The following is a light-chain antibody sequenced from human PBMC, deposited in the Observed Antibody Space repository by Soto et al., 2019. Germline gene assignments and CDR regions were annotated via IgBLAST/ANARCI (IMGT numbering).Light chain of an antibody. CDR1: QGISSF. Sequence: DIQLTQSPSFLSASAGDRVTITCRASQGISSFLAWYQQKPGRAPKLLIYAASTLQSGVPSRFSGSGSGTEFTLTISSLQPDDFATYYCQQYNSYWTFGQGTKVDIK. CDR2: AAS. V-gene: IGKV1-9*01. CDR3: QQYNSYWT. J-gene: IGKJ1*01.